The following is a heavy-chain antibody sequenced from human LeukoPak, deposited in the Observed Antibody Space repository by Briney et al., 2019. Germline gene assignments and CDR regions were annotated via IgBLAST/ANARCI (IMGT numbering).Heavy chain of an antibody. D-gene: IGHD1-1*01. CDR2: ISSSAGTL. CDR1: GFTFSNYE. V-gene: IGHV3-48*03. CDR3: EREGNWNNFDY. Sequence: PGGSLRLSCAASGFTFSNYEMNWVRQAPGKGLEWVSYISSSAGTLYYADSVKGRFTISRDNAKKSLYLQMNSLRAEDTAVYYCEREGNWNNFDYWGQGTLVTVSS. J-gene: IGHJ4*02.